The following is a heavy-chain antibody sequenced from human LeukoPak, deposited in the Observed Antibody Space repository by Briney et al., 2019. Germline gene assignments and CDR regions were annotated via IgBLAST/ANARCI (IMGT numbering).Heavy chain of an antibody. Sequence: PGGSLRLSCAASGFTFSSYYMSWVRQAPGKGLEWVSVISGSGDDTYYGDSVKGRFTISRDNSKNTLYLQMNSLRAEDTAVYYCAKPYSSTWSWEGLGYWGQGTLVTVSS. CDR1: GFTFSSYY. D-gene: IGHD2-2*01. CDR3: AKPYSSTWSWEGLGY. V-gene: IGHV3-23*01. CDR2: ISGSGDDT. J-gene: IGHJ4*02.